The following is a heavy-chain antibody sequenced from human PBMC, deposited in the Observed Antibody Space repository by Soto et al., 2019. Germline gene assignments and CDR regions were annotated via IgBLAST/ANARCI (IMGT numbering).Heavy chain of an antibody. CDR2: FSTGGDGGTT. D-gene: IGHD3-10*01. J-gene: IGHJ4*02. Sequence: PGGSLRLSCAASGLTFSSYSMSWVRQAPGKGLEWVSGFSTGGDGGTTYYADSVKGRFTISRDNSKNTLFLQMNSLRAEDKAIYCWAKKVNSGPGSQFFDYWGQGTLVTVSS. V-gene: IGHV3-23*01. CDR1: GLTFSSYS. CDR3: AKKVNSGPGSQFFDY.